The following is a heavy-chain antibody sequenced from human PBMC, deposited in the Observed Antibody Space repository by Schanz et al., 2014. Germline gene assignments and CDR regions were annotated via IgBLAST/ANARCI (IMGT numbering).Heavy chain of an antibody. Sequence: DVQLVESGGGLVQSGGSLRLSCAASGFNFGDYYMTWVRQAPGKGLEWLSYISGSGNTIYYADSVKGRFTISRDNAKNSLSLQMDRLRDEDTAVYYCARFDYGRNVPVDYWGPGTLVTVS. V-gene: IGHV3-48*02. CDR2: ISGSGNTI. CDR3: ARFDYGRNVPVDY. CDR1: GFNFGDYY. J-gene: IGHJ4*02. D-gene: IGHD4-17*01.